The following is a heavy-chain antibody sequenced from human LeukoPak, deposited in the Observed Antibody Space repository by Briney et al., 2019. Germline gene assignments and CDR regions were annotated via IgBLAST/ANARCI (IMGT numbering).Heavy chain of an antibody. J-gene: IGHJ4*02. CDR1: GYIFRSYG. V-gene: IGHV1-18*01. CDR2: INAYNGKT. Sequence: ASVKVSLKASGYIFRSYGINWVRQAPGQGLDWMGLINAYNGKTNYAQKVQGRFTLTTDTATSTAYMEMRGLVSDGTAVYYCARALSDDFWSFYQDYWGQGTLLIVSP. CDR3: ARALSDDFWSFYQDY. D-gene: IGHD3-3*01.